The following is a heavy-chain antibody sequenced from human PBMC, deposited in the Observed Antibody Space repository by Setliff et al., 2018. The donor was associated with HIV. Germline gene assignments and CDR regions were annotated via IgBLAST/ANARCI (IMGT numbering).Heavy chain of an antibody. J-gene: IGHJ4*02. CDR1: GGTFSTYS. CDR3: ARDKTGDLWYFDS. CDR2: IIPFFRTT. Sequence: VSCKASGGTFSTYSMNWVRQAPGQGLEWMGGIIPFFRTTNYAQKFQGRVTVTADISTSTADMELRSLRSDDTAVYYCARDKTGDLWYFDSWGQGTLVTVSS. D-gene: IGHD7-27*01. V-gene: IGHV1-69*06.